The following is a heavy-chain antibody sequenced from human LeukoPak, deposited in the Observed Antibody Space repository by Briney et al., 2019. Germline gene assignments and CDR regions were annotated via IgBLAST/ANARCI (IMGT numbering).Heavy chain of an antibody. CDR2: ISAYNGNT. Sequence: GASVKVSCKASGYTFTSYGISWVRQAPGQGLEWMGWISAYNGNTNYAQKLQGRVTMTTDTSTSTAYMELRSLRSDDTAVYYCARVSGLWFGEFLHFDYWGQGTLVTVSS. J-gene: IGHJ4*02. CDR1: GYTFTSYG. D-gene: IGHD3-10*01. CDR3: ARVSGLWFGEFLHFDY. V-gene: IGHV1-18*01.